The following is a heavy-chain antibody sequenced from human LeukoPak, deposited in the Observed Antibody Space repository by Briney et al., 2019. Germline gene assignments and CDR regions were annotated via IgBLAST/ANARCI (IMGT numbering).Heavy chain of an antibody. CDR1: GYTFTGYY. J-gene: IGHJ5*02. V-gene: IGHV1-2*02. D-gene: IGHD3-10*01. Sequence: ASVKVSCKASGYTFTGYYMHWVRQAPGQGLEWMGWINPNSGGTNYAQKFQGRVTMTRDTPISTAYMELSRLRSDDTAVYYCARGRVRGALGGWFDPWGQGTLVTVSS. CDR3: ARGRVRGALGGWFDP. CDR2: INPNSGGT.